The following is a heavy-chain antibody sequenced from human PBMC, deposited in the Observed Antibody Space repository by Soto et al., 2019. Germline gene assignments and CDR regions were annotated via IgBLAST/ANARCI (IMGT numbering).Heavy chain of an antibody. D-gene: IGHD6-6*01. V-gene: IGHV4-31*03. J-gene: IGHJ6*02. CDR1: GGSISSGGYY. CDR2: IYYSGST. Sequence: PSETLSLTCTVSGGSISSGGYYWSWIRQHPGKGLEWIGYIYYSGSTYYNPSLKSRVTISVDTSKNQFSLKLSSVTAADTAVYYCARGDGEYNYYYYGMDVWGQGTTVTVSS. CDR3: ARGDGEYNYYYYGMDV.